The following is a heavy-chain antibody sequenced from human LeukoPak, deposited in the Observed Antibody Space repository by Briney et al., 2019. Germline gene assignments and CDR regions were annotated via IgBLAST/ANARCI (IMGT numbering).Heavy chain of an antibody. V-gene: IGHV4-39*07. CDR2: IIYSGNT. Sequence: SETLSLTCTASSGSISSTSYYWGWIRQPPGKGLEWIGGIIYSGNTYYNPSLKSRVTISVDTSKNQFSLKLSSVTAADTAVYYCARRGYSYGLWGQGTLVTVSS. J-gene: IGHJ4*02. CDR1: SGSISSTSYY. D-gene: IGHD5-18*01. CDR3: ARRGYSYGL.